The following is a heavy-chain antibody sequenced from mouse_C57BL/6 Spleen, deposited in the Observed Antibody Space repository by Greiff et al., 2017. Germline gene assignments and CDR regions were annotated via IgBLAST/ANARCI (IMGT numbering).Heavy chain of an antibody. CDR1: GFTFSSYT. J-gene: IGHJ3*01. D-gene: IGHD1-1*01. CDR3: ARQGDYYGSSSAWFAY. CDR2: ISGGGGNT. Sequence: EVMLVESGGGLVKPGGSLKLSCAASGFTFSSYTMSWVRQTPEKRLEWVATISGGGGNTYYPDSVKGRFTISRDNAKNTLYLQMSSLRSEDTALYYCARQGDYYGSSSAWFAYWGQGTLVTVSA. V-gene: IGHV5-9*01.